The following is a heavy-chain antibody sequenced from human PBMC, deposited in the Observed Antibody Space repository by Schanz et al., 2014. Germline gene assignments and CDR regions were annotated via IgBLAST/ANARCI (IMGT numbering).Heavy chain of an antibody. J-gene: IGHJ4*02. CDR1: GFGFDDYA. V-gene: IGHV3-20*04. D-gene: IGHD6-19*01. Sequence: EVQLVESGGGVVRPGGSLRLSCAASGFGFDDYAMSWIRQAPGKGLEWVSFIYPGGSTYYPDSVKGRFTTSRDNGKKSMYLQMNSLRAEDTAVYYCARDLISSGWYGWGQGTLVTVSS. CDR3: ARDLISSGWYG. CDR2: IYPGGST.